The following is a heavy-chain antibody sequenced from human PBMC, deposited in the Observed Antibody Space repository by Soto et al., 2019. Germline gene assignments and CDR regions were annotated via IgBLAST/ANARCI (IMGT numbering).Heavy chain of an antibody. J-gene: IGHJ3*02. CDR1: GFTFSSYS. CDR3: ARGGSRSDAFDI. CDR2: ISSSSSYI. D-gene: IGHD1-26*01. Sequence: GGSLRLSCAASGFTFSSYSMNWVRQAPGKGLEWVSSISSSSSYIYYADSVKGRFTISRDNAKNSLYLQMNSLRAEDTAVYYCARGGSRSDAFDIWGQGTMVTVSS. V-gene: IGHV3-21*01.